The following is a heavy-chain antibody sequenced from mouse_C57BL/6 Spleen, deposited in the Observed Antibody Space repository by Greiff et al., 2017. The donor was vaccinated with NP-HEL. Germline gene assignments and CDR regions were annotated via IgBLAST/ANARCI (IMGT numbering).Heavy chain of an antibody. CDR1: GYTFTSYT. CDR2: INPSSGYT. J-gene: IGHJ2*01. CDR3: ARSGILLLPDY. D-gene: IGHD1-1*01. V-gene: IGHV1-4*01. Sequence: QVQLKESGAELARPGASVKMSCKASGYTFTSYTMHWVKQRPGQGLEWIGYINPSSGYTKYNQKFKDKATLTADKSSSTAYMQLSSLTSEDSAVYYCARSGILLLPDYWGQGTTLTVSS.